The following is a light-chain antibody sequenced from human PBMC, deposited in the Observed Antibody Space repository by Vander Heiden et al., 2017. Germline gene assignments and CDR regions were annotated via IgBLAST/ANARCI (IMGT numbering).Light chain of an antibody. V-gene: IGKV1-5*03. CDR2: KAS. CDR3: QQYNSYLRT. CDR1: QSISSW. Sequence: DIQMTQSPSTLSASVGDRVTITCRASQSISSWLAWYQQKPGKAPKLLIYKASSLESGVPSRFSGSGSGTEFTLTISSLQPDDFATYSCQQYNSYLRTFGQGTKLDIK. J-gene: IGKJ2*02.